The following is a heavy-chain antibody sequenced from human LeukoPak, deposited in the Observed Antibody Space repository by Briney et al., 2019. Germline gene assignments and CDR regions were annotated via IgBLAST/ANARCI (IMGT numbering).Heavy chain of an antibody. CDR1: VFTLSDYY. CDR3: ARRRDFFDY. Sequence: PGRSLRLSSAASVFTLSDYYMTSILQAPAPGLEWVSYISSSGSTIDYADSVKGRFTISRDNAKNSLYLQMSSLRAEDTAVYYCARRRDFFDYWGQGTLVTVSS. CDR2: ISSSGSTI. V-gene: IGHV3-11*01. J-gene: IGHJ4*02.